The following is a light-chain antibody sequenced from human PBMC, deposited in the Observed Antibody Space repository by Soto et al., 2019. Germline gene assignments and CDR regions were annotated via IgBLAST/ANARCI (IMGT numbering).Light chain of an antibody. V-gene: IGKV3-15*01. Sequence: IVMTQSPATLSVSPGESATLSCRASQSVSSDLAWYQQKPGQAPRLLIYYTSTRATGFPAKFSGGGSGTEFTLTISSLQSEDSAFYYCQQYDDWPPTFGQGTRLEIK. CDR2: YTS. CDR1: QSVSSD. J-gene: IGKJ5*01. CDR3: QQYDDWPPT.